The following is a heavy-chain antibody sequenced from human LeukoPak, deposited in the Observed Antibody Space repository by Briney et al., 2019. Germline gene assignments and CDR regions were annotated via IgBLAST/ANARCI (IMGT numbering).Heavy chain of an antibody. V-gene: IGHV3-74*01. D-gene: IGHD3-10*01. Sequence: GGSLRLSCAASGFTFSSYWMHWVRQAPAKGLVWVSRINSDGSSTSYADSVKGRFTISRDNAKNTLYLQMNSLRAEDTAVYYCARAPGFGELLEGAFDIWGQGTMVTVSS. CDR3: ARAPGFGELLEGAFDI. CDR1: GFTFSSYW. CDR2: INSDGSST. J-gene: IGHJ3*02.